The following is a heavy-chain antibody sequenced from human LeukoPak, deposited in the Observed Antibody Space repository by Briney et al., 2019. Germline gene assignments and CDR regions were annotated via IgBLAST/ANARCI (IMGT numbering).Heavy chain of an antibody. CDR1: GYSISSGYY. V-gene: IGHV4-38-2*01. J-gene: IGHJ5*02. CDR2: IYHSGST. CDR3: ARHVEQWLVPGWFDP. Sequence: SETLSLTCAVSGYSISSGYYWGWIRQPPGKGLEWIGSIYHSGSTYYNPSLKSRDTISVDTSKNQFSLKLSSVTAADTAVYYCARHVEQWLVPGWFDPWGQGTLVTVSS. D-gene: IGHD6-19*01.